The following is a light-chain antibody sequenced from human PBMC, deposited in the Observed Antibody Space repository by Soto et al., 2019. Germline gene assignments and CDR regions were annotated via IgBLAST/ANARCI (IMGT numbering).Light chain of an antibody. V-gene: IGLV1-40*01. J-gene: IGLJ2*01. CDR2: GNS. Sequence: QSVLTQPPSVSGAPGQRVTISCTGSSSNIGAGYDVHWYQQLPGTAPKLLIYGNSNRPSGVPDRFSGSKSGTSASLAITGLQAEDEAEYYCQSYDSSRSGHVVFGGGTKVTVL. CDR3: QSYDSSRSGHVV. CDR1: SSNIGAGYD.